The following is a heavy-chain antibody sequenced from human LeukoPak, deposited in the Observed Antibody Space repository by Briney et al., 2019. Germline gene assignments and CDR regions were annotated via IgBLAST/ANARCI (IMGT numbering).Heavy chain of an antibody. CDR3: ARDQGGYNYISGMDV. Sequence: GGSLRLSCAASGFTFSSYAMSWVRQAPGKGLEWVSAISGSGGSTYYADSVKGRFTISRDNSKNTLYLQMNSLRAEDTAVYYCARDQGGYNYISGMDVWGQGTTVTVSS. V-gene: IGHV3-23*01. D-gene: IGHD5-24*01. CDR2: ISGSGGST. CDR1: GFTFSSYA. J-gene: IGHJ6*02.